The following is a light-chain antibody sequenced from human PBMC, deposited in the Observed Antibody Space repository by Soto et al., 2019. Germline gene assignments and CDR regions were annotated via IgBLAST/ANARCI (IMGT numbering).Light chain of an antibody. CDR3: QQYQSSAT. Sequence: DIQMTQSPSTLSASVGDRVTITCRASQSIRTWLAWYQQKPGKAPKVLIYAASTLQSGVPSRFSGSGSGTDFSLTISSLQPDDFATQFCQQYQSSATFGQGTKVEIK. CDR1: QSIRTW. CDR2: AAS. V-gene: IGKV1-5*01. J-gene: IGKJ1*01.